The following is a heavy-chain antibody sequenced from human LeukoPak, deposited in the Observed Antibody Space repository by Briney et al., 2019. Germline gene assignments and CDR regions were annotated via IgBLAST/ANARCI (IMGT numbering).Heavy chain of an antibody. J-gene: IGHJ6*02. V-gene: IGHV4-31*03. CDR3: ARDRIKLWSGMDV. CDR1: GGSISSGGYY. Sequence: SETLSLTCTVSGGSISSGGYYWSWIRQHPGKGLEWIGYIYYSGSTYYNPSLKSRVTISVDTSKNQFSLKLSSVTAADTAVYYCARDRIKLWSGMDVWGQGTTVTVSS. CDR2: IYYSGST. D-gene: IGHD5-18*01.